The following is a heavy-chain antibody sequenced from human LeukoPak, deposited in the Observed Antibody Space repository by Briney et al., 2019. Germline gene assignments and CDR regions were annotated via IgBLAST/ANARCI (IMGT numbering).Heavy chain of an antibody. V-gene: IGHV3-33*06. Sequence: GRSLRLSCVASGFTFSTYGMHWVRQAPDKGLEWVAVIWYDGSKRYYADSVKGRFTISRDSSKNMVYLEMNSLRAEDTAVYYCAKYLRDSGTSRVTLDHWGQGTLVTVSS. D-gene: IGHD2-2*01. J-gene: IGHJ4*02. CDR3: AKYLRDSGTSRVTLDH. CDR1: GFTFSTYG. CDR2: IWYDGSKR.